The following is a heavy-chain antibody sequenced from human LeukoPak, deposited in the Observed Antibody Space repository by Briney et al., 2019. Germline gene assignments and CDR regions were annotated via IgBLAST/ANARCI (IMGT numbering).Heavy chain of an antibody. J-gene: IGHJ3*02. CDR3: ARSGYSYGADAFDI. D-gene: IGHD5-18*01. Sequence: KPSETRSLTCTVSGGSISSYYWSWIRQPPGKGLEWIGYIYYSGSTNYNPSLKSRVTISVDTSKTQFSLKLSSVTAADTAVYYCARSGYSYGADAFDIWGQGTMVTVSS. CDR1: GGSISSYY. CDR2: IYYSGST. V-gene: IGHV4-59*01.